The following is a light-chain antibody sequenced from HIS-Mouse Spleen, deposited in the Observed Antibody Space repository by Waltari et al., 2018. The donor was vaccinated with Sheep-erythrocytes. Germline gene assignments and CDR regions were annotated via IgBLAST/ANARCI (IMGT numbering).Light chain of an antibody. CDR3: CSYAGSYNHV. V-gene: IGLV2-11*01. CDR2: AVS. J-gene: IGLJ1*01. Sequence: QSALTQPRSVSGSPGQSVTISCTGTSSDVGGYNYVPWYQQNPGKAPKLMIYAVSKRPSGVPDRFSGPKSGNTASLTISGLQAEDEADYYCCSYAGSYNHVFATGTKVTVL. CDR1: SSDVGGYNY.